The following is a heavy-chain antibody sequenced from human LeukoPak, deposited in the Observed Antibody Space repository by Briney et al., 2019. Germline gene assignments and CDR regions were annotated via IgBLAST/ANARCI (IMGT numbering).Heavy chain of an antibody. D-gene: IGHD3/OR15-3a*01. Sequence: SETLSLTCTVSGVSISSSYSYWGWIRQPPGMGLEWIGSNTGNTYYNASLKSQVSISIDTSKNQFSLKLTSVTAADTAVYYCAGQTGSGLFILPGGQGTLVTVSS. CDR2: NTGNT. CDR3: AGQTGSGLFILP. V-gene: IGHV4-39*01. J-gene: IGHJ4*02. CDR1: GVSISSSYSY.